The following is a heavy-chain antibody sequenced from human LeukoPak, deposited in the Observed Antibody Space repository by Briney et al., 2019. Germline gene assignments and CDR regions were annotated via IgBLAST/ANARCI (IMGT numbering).Heavy chain of an antibody. CDR2: ISYDGSNK. CDR3: AKQVLRSYYYYMDV. Sequence: GGSLRLSCAASGFTFSSYGMHWVRQAPGKGLEWVALISYDGSNKYYADSVKGRFTISRDNSKNTLYLQMNSLRAEDTAVYYCAKQVLRSYYYYMDVWGKGTTVTVSS. CDR1: GFTFSSYG. V-gene: IGHV3-30*18. D-gene: IGHD3-16*01. J-gene: IGHJ6*03.